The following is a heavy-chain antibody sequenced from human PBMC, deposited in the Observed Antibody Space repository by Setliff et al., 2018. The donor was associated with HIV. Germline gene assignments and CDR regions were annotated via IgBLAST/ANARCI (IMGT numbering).Heavy chain of an antibody. J-gene: IGHJ6*02. CDR1: GGTFSIFS. CDR3: ARNFGLSPSGKYYYYYGMDI. V-gene: IGHV1-2*06. D-gene: IGHD3-10*01. CDR2: INPNSGGT. Sequence: GASVKVSCKTSGGTFSIFSITWVRQAPGQGLEWMGRINPNSGGTNYAQKFQGRVTLTRDTSINAAYMELRGLRSDDTAVYYCARNFGLSPSGKYYYYYGMDIWGQGTTVTVSS.